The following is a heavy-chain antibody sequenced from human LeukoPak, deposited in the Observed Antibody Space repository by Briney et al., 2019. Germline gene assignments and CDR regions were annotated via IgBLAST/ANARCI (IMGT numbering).Heavy chain of an antibody. D-gene: IGHD6-6*01. J-gene: IGHJ6*03. CDR1: GGSISSGGYY. Sequence: SETLSLTCTVSGGSISSGGYYWSWIRQHPGKGLEWIGYIYYSGSTYYNPSLNSRVTISVDTSKNQVSLKLSSVTAAYTAVHYCARSEGSSSYYCYYMDVWGKGTTVTVSS. CDR2: IYYSGST. CDR3: ARSEGSSSYYCYYMDV. V-gene: IGHV4-31*03.